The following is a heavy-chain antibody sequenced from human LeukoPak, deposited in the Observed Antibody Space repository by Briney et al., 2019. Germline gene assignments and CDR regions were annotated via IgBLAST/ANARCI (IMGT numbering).Heavy chain of an antibody. Sequence: ASVKVSCKASGYTFTSYGISWVRQAPGQGLEWMGWISAYNGNIKYAQKFQGRVTITTDTSTSTAYMELRSLRSDDTAVYYCARDTMYSGSYLYFDYWGQGTLVTVSS. D-gene: IGHD1-26*01. V-gene: IGHV1-18*01. CDR1: GYTFTSYG. CDR2: ISAYNGNI. J-gene: IGHJ4*02. CDR3: ARDTMYSGSYLYFDY.